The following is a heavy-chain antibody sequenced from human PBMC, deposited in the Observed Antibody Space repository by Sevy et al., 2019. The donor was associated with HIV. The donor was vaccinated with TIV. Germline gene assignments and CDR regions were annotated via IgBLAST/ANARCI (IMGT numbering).Heavy chain of an antibody. D-gene: IGHD2-15*01. CDR3: AEERGNIASCSGGSCYGGFDY. J-gene: IGHJ4*02. Sequence: GGSLRLSCAASGFTFHNYAMTWVRQAPGKGLEWVSTISGSGGTTFYADSVRGRFTISRDFSKNTVSPQMILLRAEDTALYYCAEERGNIASCSGGSCYGGFDYWGQGTRVTVSS. CDR2: ISGSGGTT. CDR1: GFTFHNYA. V-gene: IGHV3-23*01.